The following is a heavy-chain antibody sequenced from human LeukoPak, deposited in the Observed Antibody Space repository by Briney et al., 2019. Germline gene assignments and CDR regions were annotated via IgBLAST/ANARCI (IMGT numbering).Heavy chain of an antibody. J-gene: IGHJ3*01. D-gene: IGHD6-13*01. Sequence: GGSLRLSCAASGFTSRRYWMSWVRQAPGKGLEWVANINQDGSEKYYVDSVKGRFTISRDNAKNSLYLQMNSLRAKDTAVYYCARGGQHLVPDAFDLWGQGTMVTVSS. CDR2: INQDGSEK. V-gene: IGHV3-7*01. CDR1: GFTSRRYW. CDR3: ARGGQHLVPDAFDL.